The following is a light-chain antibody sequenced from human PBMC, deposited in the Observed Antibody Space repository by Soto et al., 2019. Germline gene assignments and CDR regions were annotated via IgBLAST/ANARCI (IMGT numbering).Light chain of an antibody. V-gene: IGLV2-8*01. CDR1: SSDIGAYNY. J-gene: IGLJ1*01. Sequence: QSVLTQPPSASGSPGQSVTISCTGTSSDIGAYNYVSWYQQHPGRAPKLIIYEVTKRPSGVPDRFSGSKSANTASLSVSGLQAEDEADYYCSSYAGSNNYVFGTATKVTVL. CDR3: SSYAGSNNYV. CDR2: EVT.